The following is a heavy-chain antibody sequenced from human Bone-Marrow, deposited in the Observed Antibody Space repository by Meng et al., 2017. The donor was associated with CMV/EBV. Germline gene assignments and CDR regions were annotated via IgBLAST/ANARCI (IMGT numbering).Heavy chain of an antibody. CDR2: IYSGGST. D-gene: IGHD6-6*01. CDR1: GFTFSSYS. V-gene: IGHV3-53*01. Sequence: GESLKISCAASGFTFSSYSMNWVRQAPGKGLEWVSVIYSGGSTDYADSVRGRFTISRDNSKNPLYLQMNSLRVEDTAVYYSAGSIAAQSNGDYWGQGTRVTVSS. J-gene: IGHJ4*02. CDR3: AGSIAAQSNGDY.